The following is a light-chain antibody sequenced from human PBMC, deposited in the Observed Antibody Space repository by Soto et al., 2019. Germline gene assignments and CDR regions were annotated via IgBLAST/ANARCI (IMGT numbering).Light chain of an antibody. V-gene: IGKV1-5*01. CDR3: QQYNSYPWT. Sequence: DIQMTQSPSTLSASVGDRVTITCRASQSISSWLAWYQQKPGKAPKLLIYDASSLESGVPSRFSGSGSGTEFTLTISNLQTDDFATYYCQQYNSYPWTFGQGNKVEIK. CDR1: QSISSW. CDR2: DAS. J-gene: IGKJ1*01.